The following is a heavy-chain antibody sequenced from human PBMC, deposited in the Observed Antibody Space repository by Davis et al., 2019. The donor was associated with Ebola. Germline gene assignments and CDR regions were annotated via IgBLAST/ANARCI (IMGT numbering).Heavy chain of an antibody. V-gene: IGHV4-39*02. D-gene: IGHD1-26*01. J-gene: IGHJ3*02. CDR1: GGSISSSSYY. CDR3: ARPWYSGTYYDAYDI. Sequence: SETLSLTCAVSGGSISSSSYYWGWIRQPPGKGLEWIGSLYYTGSTYYNPSLKSRVTISVDTSKNHFSLKLSSATAADTAVYYCARPWYSGTYYDAYDIWGQGTMVAVSS. CDR2: LYYTGST.